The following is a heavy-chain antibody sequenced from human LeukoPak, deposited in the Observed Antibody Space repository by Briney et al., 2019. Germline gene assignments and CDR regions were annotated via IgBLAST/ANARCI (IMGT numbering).Heavy chain of an antibody. Sequence: GGSLRLFCAASGFTFHDYTMHWVRQAPGKGLEGVSLISWDGGNTYYADSVKGRFTISRDNSKNTLYLQMNSLRAEDTAVYYCAKSPYYDFWSGYYMGYYYMDVWGKGTTVTVSS. CDR3: AKSPYYDFWSGYYMGYYYMDV. V-gene: IGHV3-43*01. J-gene: IGHJ6*03. D-gene: IGHD3-3*01. CDR2: ISWDGGNT. CDR1: GFTFHDYT.